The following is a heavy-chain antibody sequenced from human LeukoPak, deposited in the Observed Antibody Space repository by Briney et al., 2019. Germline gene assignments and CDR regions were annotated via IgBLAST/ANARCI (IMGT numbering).Heavy chain of an antibody. CDR1: GGSISSYY. Sequence: PSETLSLTCTVSGGSISSYYWSWIRQPPGKGLEWIGYIYYSGSTNYNPSPKSRVTISVDTSKNQFSLKLSSVTAADTAVYYCAREEAAGTIDYWGQGTLVTVSS. J-gene: IGHJ4*02. CDR3: AREEAAGTIDY. V-gene: IGHV4-59*01. D-gene: IGHD6-13*01. CDR2: IYYSGST.